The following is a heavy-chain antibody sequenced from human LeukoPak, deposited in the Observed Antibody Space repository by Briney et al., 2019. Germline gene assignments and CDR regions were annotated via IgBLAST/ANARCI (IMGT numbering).Heavy chain of an antibody. D-gene: IGHD2-8*02. Sequence: ASVKVSCKASGYTFTSYYMHWVRQAPGQGLEWMGLINPSGTNTNYAQKFRGRVTMTRDTSTSTVYMDLSSLRSEDMAMYFCAREESGGYFDYWGQGTLVTVSS. CDR2: INPSGTNT. CDR3: AREESGGYFDY. V-gene: IGHV1-46*01. J-gene: IGHJ4*02. CDR1: GYTFTSYY.